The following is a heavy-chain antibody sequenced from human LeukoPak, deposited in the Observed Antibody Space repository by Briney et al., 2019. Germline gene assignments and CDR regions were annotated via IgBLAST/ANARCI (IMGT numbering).Heavy chain of an antibody. D-gene: IGHD7-27*01. CDR3: ARVTGTCCDY. CDR1: GYTFTNYA. V-gene: IGHV1-3*01. J-gene: IGHJ4*02. Sequence: ASVKVSCKASGYTFTNYAIHWVRQAPGQRLEWMGWINAGNGDRQYSQKFQGRVTITRDTSANTAYMQLSSLTSEDTAVYYCARVTGTCCDYWGQGTLVTVSS. CDR2: INAGNGDR.